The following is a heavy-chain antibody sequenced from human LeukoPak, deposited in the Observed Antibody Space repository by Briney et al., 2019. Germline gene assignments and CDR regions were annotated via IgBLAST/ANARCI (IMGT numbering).Heavy chain of an antibody. CDR2: IYYSGST. Sequence: ASETLSLTRTVSGGSISSYYWSWIRQPPGKGLEWIGYIYYSGSTNYNPSLKSRVTISVDTSKNQFSLKLSSVTAADTAVYYCARFKTVQHLRYFDYWGQGTLVTVSS. V-gene: IGHV4-59*01. CDR1: GGSISSYY. CDR3: ARFKTVQHLRYFDY. D-gene: IGHD1-1*01. J-gene: IGHJ4*02.